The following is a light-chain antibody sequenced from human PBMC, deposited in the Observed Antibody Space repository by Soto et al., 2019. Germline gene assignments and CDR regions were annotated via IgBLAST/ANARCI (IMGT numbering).Light chain of an antibody. CDR2: SAS. J-gene: IGKJ1*01. CDR3: QQSYNFTRT. Sequence: DIQLTQSPSSLSASVGDRVTITCRASQSISNFLNWYQQKPGQAPKLLISSASNVQSGVPSRFSGRGSGTEFTLTISGLQPEDSASYCCQQSYNFTRTFGQGTKVDIX. CDR1: QSISNF. V-gene: IGKV1-39*01.